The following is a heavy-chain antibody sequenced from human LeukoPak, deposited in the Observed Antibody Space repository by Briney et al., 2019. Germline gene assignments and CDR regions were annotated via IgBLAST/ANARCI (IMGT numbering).Heavy chain of an antibody. CDR3: ARAGHCTNGICYTADFDY. J-gene: IGHJ4*02. CDR2: ITDSGGNT. D-gene: IGHD2-8*01. V-gene: IGHV3-23*01. Sequence: GGSLRLSCTASGFTFNSYAMSWVRQAPGKGLEWVSAITDSGGNTYYTAPVRGRFTISRDNSKNTLYLQMNSLRAEDTAVYYCARAGHCTNGICYTADFDYWGQGTLVTVSS. CDR1: GFTFNSYA.